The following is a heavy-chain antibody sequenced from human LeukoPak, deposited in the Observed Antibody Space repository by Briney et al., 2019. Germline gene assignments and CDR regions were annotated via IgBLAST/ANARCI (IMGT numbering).Heavy chain of an antibody. Sequence: SETLSLTCAVYGGSFSGYYWSWIRQPPGKGLEWIGEINHSGSTNYNPSLKGRVTISVDTSKNQFSLKLSSVTAADTAVYYCARARQQYSSGWTYYFDYWGQGTLVTVSS. J-gene: IGHJ4*02. CDR2: INHSGST. D-gene: IGHD6-19*01. CDR1: GGSFSGYY. V-gene: IGHV4-34*01. CDR3: ARARQQYSSGWTYYFDY.